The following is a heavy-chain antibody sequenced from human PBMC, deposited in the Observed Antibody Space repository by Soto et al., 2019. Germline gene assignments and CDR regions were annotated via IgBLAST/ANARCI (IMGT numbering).Heavy chain of an antibody. Sequence: SVKVSCKASGCTFSSYAISWVRQAPGQGLEWMGGIIPIFGKANYAQKLQGRVTITTDKSTSTAYMELSSLRSEDTAVYYYSRPSSVSWYYYYYGMDVWGQGTTVTVSS. D-gene: IGHD6-25*01. V-gene: IGHV1-69*05. CDR3: SRPSSVSWYYYYYGMDV. CDR1: GCTFSSYA. CDR2: IIPIFGKA. J-gene: IGHJ6*02.